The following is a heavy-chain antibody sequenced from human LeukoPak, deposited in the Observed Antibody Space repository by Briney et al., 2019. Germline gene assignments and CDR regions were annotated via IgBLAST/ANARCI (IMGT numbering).Heavy chain of an antibody. CDR2: IYYSGRT. CDR1: GGSISSSGYY. Sequence: PSETLSLTCTVSGGSISSSGYYGGWIRQPPGKGLEWIGNIYYSGRTYYNPSLKSRVTISLDTSKNQFSLKLSSVTAADTAVYSCARFVGVSKTNYFDYWGQGTLVTVSS. CDR3: ARFVGVSKTNYFDY. V-gene: IGHV4-39*01. J-gene: IGHJ4*02. D-gene: IGHD1-26*01.